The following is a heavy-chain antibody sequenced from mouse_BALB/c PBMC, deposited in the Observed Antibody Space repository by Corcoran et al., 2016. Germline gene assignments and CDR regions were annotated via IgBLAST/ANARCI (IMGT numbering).Heavy chain of an antibody. CDR1: GYTFTNYW. D-gene: IGHD4-1*02. J-gene: IGHJ3*01. CDR2: IYPGGGYT. CDR3: ARNNWAWFAY. V-gene: IGHV1-63*02. Sequence: QVQLQQSGAELVRPGTSVKMSCKAAGYTFTNYWIAWIKQRPGHGLEWIGNIYPGGGYTNYNEKFKGKATLTADTYSSTAYMQLSSLTSEDSAVYYCARNNWAWFAYWGQGTLVTVSA.